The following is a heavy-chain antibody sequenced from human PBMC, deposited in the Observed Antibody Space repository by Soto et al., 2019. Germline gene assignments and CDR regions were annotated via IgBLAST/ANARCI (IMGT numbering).Heavy chain of an antibody. Sequence: QVQLQESGPGLVKPSQTLSLTCTVSGGSISSGGYYWSWIRQHPGKGLEWIGYIYYSGGTYYNPXXKSRVTISVDXFKSQXXLKLSSVTAADTAVYYCARDRLAAAGNYYYYGMDVWGQGTTVTVSS. CDR2: IYYSGGT. V-gene: IGHV4-31*03. CDR1: GGSISSGGYY. D-gene: IGHD6-13*01. CDR3: ARDRLAAAGNYYYYGMDV. J-gene: IGHJ6*02.